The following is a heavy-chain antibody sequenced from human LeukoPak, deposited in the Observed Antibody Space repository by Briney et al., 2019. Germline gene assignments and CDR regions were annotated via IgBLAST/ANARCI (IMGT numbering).Heavy chain of an antibody. Sequence: PSETLSLTCTVSGCSITGYHWSWIRQPPGKGLEWIGYISYSGSTNYNPSLKSRVTISVDTSKNQFSLKLTSVTAADTAVYYCARKGPSAAATVDYWGQGTLVTVSS. D-gene: IGHD6-13*01. J-gene: IGHJ4*02. CDR3: ARKGPSAAATVDY. CDR1: GCSITGYH. CDR2: ISYSGST. V-gene: IGHV4-59*01.